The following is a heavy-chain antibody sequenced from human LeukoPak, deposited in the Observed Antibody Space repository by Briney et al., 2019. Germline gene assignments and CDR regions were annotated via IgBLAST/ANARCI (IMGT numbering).Heavy chain of an antibody. D-gene: IGHD3-22*01. CDR1: GFTFSSYA. CDR2: ISGSGGST. J-gene: IGHJ4*02. V-gene: IGHV3-23*01. CDR3: AKDLYDSSGLDY. Sequence: PGGSLRLSCAASGFTFSSYAMGWVRQAPGKGLEWVSAISGSGGSTYYADSVKGRFTISRDNSKNTLYLQMNSLRAEDTAVYYCAKDLYDSSGLDYWGQGTLVTVSS.